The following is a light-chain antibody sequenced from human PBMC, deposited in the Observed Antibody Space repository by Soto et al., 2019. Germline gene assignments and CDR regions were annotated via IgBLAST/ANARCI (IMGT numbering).Light chain of an antibody. V-gene: IGKV1-5*01. Sequence: DIQMTQSPSTLSASVGDRVTITCRASQSINSWLAWYQQKPGRAPKLLIYDASSLESGVPSRFSGSRSGTEDTLPISILQPNEFATYYCQQYNTSAWTFGQGTSVEIK. CDR2: DAS. CDR3: QQYNTSAWT. CDR1: QSINSW. J-gene: IGKJ1*01.